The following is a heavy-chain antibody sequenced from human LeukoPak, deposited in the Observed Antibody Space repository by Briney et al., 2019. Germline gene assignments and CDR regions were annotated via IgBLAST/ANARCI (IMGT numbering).Heavy chain of an antibody. V-gene: IGHV4-59*01. CDR2: MYYSGDS. CDR1: GVPITDYY. D-gene: IGHD1-14*01. J-gene: IGHJ5*02. Sequence: SETLSLTCNISGVPITDYYWSWIRLAPRRRLEWIGYMYYSGDSNSNPSLEGRVTMSADTSTNQFSLRLTSVTAADTAIYYCARELPSTGNWFDPWGQGILVTVSS. CDR3: ARELPSTGNWFDP.